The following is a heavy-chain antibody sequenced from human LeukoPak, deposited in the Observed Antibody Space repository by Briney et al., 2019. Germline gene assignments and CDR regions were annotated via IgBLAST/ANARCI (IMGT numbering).Heavy chain of an antibody. J-gene: IGHJ4*02. CDR3: AREEPEHYFDY. D-gene: IGHD1-14*01. CDR1: GFTFSRYG. V-gene: IGHV3-33*07. CDR2: IWYDGSNK. Sequence: GGSLRLSWAAAGFTFSRYGKDWGRQAPGKGGEGVAVIWYDGSNKYYADSVKGRFTISRDNSKNTLYLQMNSLRAEDTAVYYCAREEPEHYFDYWGQGTLVTVSS.